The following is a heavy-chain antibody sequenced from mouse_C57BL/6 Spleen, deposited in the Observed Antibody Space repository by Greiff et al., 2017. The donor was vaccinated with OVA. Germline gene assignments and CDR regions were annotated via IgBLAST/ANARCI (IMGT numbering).Heavy chain of an antibody. D-gene: IGHD4-1*01. CDR1: GFTFSDYG. CDR3: ARRELGRGAMDY. Sequence: EVKVVESGGGLVKPGGSLKLSCAASGFTFSDYGMHWVRQAPEKGLEWVAYISSGSSTIYYADTVKGRFTISRDNAKNTLFLQMTSLMSEDTAMYYCARRELGRGAMDYWGQGTSVTVSS. CDR2: ISSGSSTI. V-gene: IGHV5-17*01. J-gene: IGHJ4*01.